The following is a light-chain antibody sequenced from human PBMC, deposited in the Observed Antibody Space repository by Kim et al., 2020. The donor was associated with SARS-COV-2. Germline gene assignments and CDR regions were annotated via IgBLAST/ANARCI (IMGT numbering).Light chain of an antibody. V-gene: IGLV2-11*01. CDR2: DVS. J-gene: IGLJ1*01. Sequence: GQSITNSCTETSSDVGGYTYVSWYQQHPGKAPKLMIYDVSKRPSGVPDRFSGSKPGNTASLTISGLQAEDEADYYCCSYAGSYTYVFGTGTKVTVL. CDR3: CSYAGSYTYV. CDR1: SSDVGGYTY.